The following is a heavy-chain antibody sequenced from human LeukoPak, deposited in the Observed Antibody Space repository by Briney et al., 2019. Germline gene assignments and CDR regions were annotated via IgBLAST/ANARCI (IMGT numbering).Heavy chain of an antibody. CDR1: GFTFSSYE. CDR2: ITSEGSST. J-gene: IGHJ4*02. D-gene: IGHD2-15*01. V-gene: IGHV3-74*01. Sequence: GGSLRLSCAASGFTFSSYEMNWVRQVPGKGLVWVSRITSEGSSTSYADSVKGRFTISRDNAKNTLYLQMNSLRAEDTAVYYCARGSSVVALDWGQGTLVTVSS. CDR3: ARGSSVVALD.